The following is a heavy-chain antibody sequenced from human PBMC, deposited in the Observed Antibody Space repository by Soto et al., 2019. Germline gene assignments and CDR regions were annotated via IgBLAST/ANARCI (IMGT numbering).Heavy chain of an antibody. V-gene: IGHV4-59*01. D-gene: IGHD1-26*01. J-gene: IGHJ5*02. CDR2: IYYSGST. Sequence: QVQLQESGPGLVKPSETLSLTCTVSGGSISSYYWSWIRQPPGKGLEWIGCIYYSGSTNYNPSHKSRVTITVDTPKNQYSLKLSTMTAADTAVYYWPRAGSGSYPNWFDPWGQGTLVTVSS. CDR3: PRAGSGSYPNWFDP. CDR1: GGSISSYY.